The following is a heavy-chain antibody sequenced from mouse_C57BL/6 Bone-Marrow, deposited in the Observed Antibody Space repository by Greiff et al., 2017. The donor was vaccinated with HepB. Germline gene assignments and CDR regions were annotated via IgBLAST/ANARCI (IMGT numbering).Heavy chain of an antibody. J-gene: IGHJ3*01. D-gene: IGHD2-4*01. CDR3: ARHESSYYDYDVAWFAY. CDR2: FYPGSGSI. V-gene: IGHV1-62-2*01. Sequence: QVQLQQSGAELVKPGASVKLSCKASGYTFTEYTIHWVKQRSGQGLEWIGWFYPGSGSIKYNEKFKDKATLTADKSSSTVYMELSRLTSEDSAVYFCARHESSYYDYDVAWFAYWGQGTLVTVSA. CDR1: GYTFTEYT.